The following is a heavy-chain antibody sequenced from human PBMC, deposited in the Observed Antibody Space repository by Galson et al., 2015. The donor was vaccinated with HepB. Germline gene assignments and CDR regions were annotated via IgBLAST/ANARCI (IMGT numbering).Heavy chain of an antibody. CDR2: MNPNSGNT. CDR3: ARSADIVVVPAAIHYYDY. D-gene: IGHD2-2*02. J-gene: IGHJ4*02. V-gene: IGHV1-8*01. Sequence: QSGAEVKKPGESLKISCNASGYTFTSYDINWVRQATGQGLEWMGWMNPNSGNTGYAQKFQGRVTMTRNTSISTAYMELSSLRSEDTAVYNCARSADIVVVPAAIHYYDYWGQGTLVTVSS. CDR1: GYTFTSYD.